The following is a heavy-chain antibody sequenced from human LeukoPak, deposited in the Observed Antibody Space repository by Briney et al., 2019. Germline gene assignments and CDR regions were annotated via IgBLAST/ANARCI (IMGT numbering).Heavy chain of an antibody. J-gene: IGHJ6*02. D-gene: IGHD4-17*01. CDR3: ARGLMTRVTTGPSNGMDV. V-gene: IGHV3-30-3*01. CDR2: ISWDGTIK. Sequence: GKSLRLSCAASGFTFRSYAIHWVRQAPGKGLEWVAFISWDGTIKYYADSVKGRFTISRDNAKNSLYLQMNSLRAEDTAVYYCARGLMTRVTTGPSNGMDVWGQGTTVTVSS. CDR1: GFTFRSYA.